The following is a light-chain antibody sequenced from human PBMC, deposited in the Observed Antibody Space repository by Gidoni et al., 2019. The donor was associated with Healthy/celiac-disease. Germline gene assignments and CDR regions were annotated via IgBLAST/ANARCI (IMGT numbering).Light chain of an antibody. Sequence: EIVMTQSPATLSVSPGERATLSCRASQSVRSNLAWYQQKPGQAPRPLIYGASTRATGIPARFSGSGSGTEFTLTISSLQSEDFAVYYCQQYNNWPPKTFGQGTKVEIK. V-gene: IGKV3-15*01. CDR3: QQYNNWPPKT. CDR2: GAS. CDR1: QSVRSN. J-gene: IGKJ1*01.